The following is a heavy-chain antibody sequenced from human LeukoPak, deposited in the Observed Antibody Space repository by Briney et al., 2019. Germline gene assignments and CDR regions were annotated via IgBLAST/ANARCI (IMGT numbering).Heavy chain of an antibody. CDR3: ARSSYSSSSSV. V-gene: IGHV3-7*03. CDR1: GFTFSGFW. CDR2: INSDGSEG. J-gene: IGHJ3*01. D-gene: IGHD6-6*01. Sequence: GGSLRLSCAASGFTFSGFWMSWSRQAPGKGLEWVASINSDGSEGYYADVVKGRFTISRDNAKNSLYLQINSLRGEDTAVYYCARSSYSSSSSVWGQGTMVTVSS.